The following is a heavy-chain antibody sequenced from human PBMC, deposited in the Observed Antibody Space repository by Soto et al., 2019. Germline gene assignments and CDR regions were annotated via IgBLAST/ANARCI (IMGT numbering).Heavy chain of an antibody. CDR3: AKDFVFVILTGYYYDYFDY. CDR1: GFTFSRYA. J-gene: IGHJ4*02. Sequence: SLRLSCAASGFTFSRYAMSCVRQAPGKGLEWVSAISGSGGSTYYADSVKGRFTISRDNSKNTLYLQMNSLRAEDTAVYYCAKDFVFVILTGYYYDYFDYSGQATLVTVAS. D-gene: IGHD3-9*01. CDR2: ISGSGGST. V-gene: IGHV3-23*01.